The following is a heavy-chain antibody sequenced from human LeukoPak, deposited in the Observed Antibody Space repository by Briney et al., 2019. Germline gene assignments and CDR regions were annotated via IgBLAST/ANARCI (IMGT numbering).Heavy chain of an antibody. CDR2: ISGSGGST. CDR3: AKGRCSGGSCYSYYYYGMDV. D-gene: IGHD2-15*01. V-gene: IGHV3-23*01. Sequence: GGSLRLSCAASGFTFSSYAMSRVRQAPGKGLEWVSAISGSGGSTYYADSVKGRFTISRDNSKNTLYLQMNSLRAEDTAVYYCAKGRCSGGSCYSYYYYGMDVWGQGTTVTVSS. J-gene: IGHJ6*02. CDR1: GFTFSSYA.